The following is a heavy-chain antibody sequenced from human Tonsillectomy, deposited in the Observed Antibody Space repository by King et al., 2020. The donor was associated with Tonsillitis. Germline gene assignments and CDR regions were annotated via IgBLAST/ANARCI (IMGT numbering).Heavy chain of an antibody. V-gene: IGHV3-30-3*01. Sequence: VQLVESGGGVVEPGRSLRLSCAASGFTFSSYAMHWVRQAPGKGLEWVAVISYDGSNKYYADSVKGRFTISRDNSKNTLYLQMNSLRAEDTAVYYCARYPRDDFWSGYYLYYGMDVWGQGTTVTVSS. CDR2: ISYDGSNK. D-gene: IGHD3-3*01. CDR1: GFTFSSYA. J-gene: IGHJ6*02. CDR3: ARYPRDDFWSGYYLYYGMDV.